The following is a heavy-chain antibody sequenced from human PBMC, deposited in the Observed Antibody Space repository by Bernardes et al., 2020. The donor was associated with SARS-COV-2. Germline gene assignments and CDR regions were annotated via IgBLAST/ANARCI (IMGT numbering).Heavy chain of an antibody. CDR3: ARGHYFSGTWGYDSYYYGMDV. CDR2: IYSGGRT. D-gene: IGHD1-1*01. CDR1: GFTGSSNY. Sequence: GGSLRLSCAASGFTGSSNYMSWVRQAPGKGLEWVSIIYSGGRTYYADSVKGRFTISRDNSKNTLYLQMNSLRAEDTAVYYCARGHYFSGTWGYDSYYYGMDVWGQGTTVTVSS. V-gene: IGHV3-53*01. J-gene: IGHJ6*02.